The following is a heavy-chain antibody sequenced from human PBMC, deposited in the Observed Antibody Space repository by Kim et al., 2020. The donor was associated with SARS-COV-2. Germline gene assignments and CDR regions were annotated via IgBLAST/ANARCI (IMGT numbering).Heavy chain of an antibody. CDR3: ATRYAIFGYPI. V-gene: IGHV4-4*02. D-gene: IGHD3-3*01. CDR2: VFHSGST. J-gene: IGHJ4*02. Sequence: SETLSLTCAVSGASISGSNWWTWVRQSPGKGLDWIGEVFHSGSTNYNSSLKSRVIISPDKSRNEFSLKLNSVTAADTAMYYCATRYAIFGYPIWGQGTLVTVSS. CDR1: GASISGSNW.